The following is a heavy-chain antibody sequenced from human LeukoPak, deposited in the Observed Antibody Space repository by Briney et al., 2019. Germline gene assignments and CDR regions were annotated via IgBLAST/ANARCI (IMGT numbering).Heavy chain of an antibody. D-gene: IGHD3-22*01. CDR3: ARGTLAMMAYYYGMDV. J-gene: IGHJ6*02. V-gene: IGHV3-48*04. CDR2: ISSSSSTI. CDR1: GFTFSSYG. Sequence: PGGSLRLSCAASGFTFSSYGMHWVRQAPGKGLEWVSYISSSSSTIYYADSVKGRFTISRDNAKNSLYLQMNSLRAEDTAVYYCARGTLAMMAYYYGMDVWGQGTTVTVSS.